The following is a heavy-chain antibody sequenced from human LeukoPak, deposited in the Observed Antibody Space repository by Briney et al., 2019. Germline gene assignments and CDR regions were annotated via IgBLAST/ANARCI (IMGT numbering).Heavy chain of an antibody. J-gene: IGHJ4*02. CDR2: ITGGGSGI. CDR3: AKWGDYDVLTGYYVSDY. V-gene: IGHV3-23*01. CDR1: GFTFSDYA. Sequence: GGSLRLSCAASGFTFSDYAMSWVRQAPGKGLEWVSAITGGGSGIYYADSMKSRFTISRDNSKNTLYLQINGLRAEDTAVYYCAKWGDYDVLTGYYVSDYWGQGTLVTVSS. D-gene: IGHD3-9*01.